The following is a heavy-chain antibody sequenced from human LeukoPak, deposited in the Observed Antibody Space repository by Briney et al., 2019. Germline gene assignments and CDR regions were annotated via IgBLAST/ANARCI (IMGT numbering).Heavy chain of an antibody. V-gene: IGHV4-59*08. CDR1: GGSITSYY. J-gene: IGHJ5*02. D-gene: IGHD2-2*01. Sequence: SETLSLTCTVSGGSITSYYWSWVRQPPGKGLEWIGYIYYSGDANSNPSLKSRVTISVDTSKNQFSLNLSSVTAADTAVYYCARHGGFCSRTSCYSWFDPWGQGTLVTVSS. CDR3: ARHGGFCSRTSCYSWFDP. CDR2: IYYSGDA.